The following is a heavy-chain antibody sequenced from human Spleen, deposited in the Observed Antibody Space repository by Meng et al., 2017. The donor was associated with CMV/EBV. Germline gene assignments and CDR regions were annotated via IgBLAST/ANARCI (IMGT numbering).Heavy chain of an antibody. CDR1: GFTFSSYA. J-gene: IGHJ4*02. CDR3: AKNSQGRPDEFCGGHCLSF. CDR2: ISDSGSTT. V-gene: IGHV3-23*01. Sequence: GESLKISCAASGFTFSSYAMNWVRQAPGKGLEWVSVISDSGSTTYYADSVKGRFTISRDNSKNTLYMQMNSLRADDTAVYYCAKNSQGRPDEFCGGHCLSFWGQGTLVTVSS. D-gene: IGHD2-21*01.